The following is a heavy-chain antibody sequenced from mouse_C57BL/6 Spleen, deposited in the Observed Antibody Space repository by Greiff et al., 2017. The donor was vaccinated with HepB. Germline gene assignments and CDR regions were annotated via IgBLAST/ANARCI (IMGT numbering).Heavy chain of an antibody. CDR3: ATFYTSYAMDY. V-gene: IGHV1-52*01. CDR2: IDPSDSET. Sequence: QVQLQQPGAELVRPGSSVKLSCKASGYTFTSYWMHWVKQRPIQGLEWIGNIDPSDSETHYNQKFKDKATLTVDKSSSTAYTQLSSLTSEDSAVYYCATFYTSYAMDYWGQGTSVTVSS. J-gene: IGHJ4*01. CDR1: GYTFTSYW. D-gene: IGHD2-12*01.